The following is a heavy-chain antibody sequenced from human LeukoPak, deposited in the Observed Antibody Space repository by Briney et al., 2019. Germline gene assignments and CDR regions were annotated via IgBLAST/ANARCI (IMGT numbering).Heavy chain of an antibody. Sequence: ASVKVSCKVSGYTLTELSMHWVRQAPGKGLEWMGGFDPEDGETIYAQKFQGRVTMTEDTSTDTAYMELSSLRSEDTAVYYCATHGPDDFWSGYYFDPWDQGTLVTVSS. D-gene: IGHD3-3*01. V-gene: IGHV1-24*01. CDR1: GYTLTELS. CDR2: FDPEDGET. CDR3: ATHGPDDFWSGYYFDP. J-gene: IGHJ5*02.